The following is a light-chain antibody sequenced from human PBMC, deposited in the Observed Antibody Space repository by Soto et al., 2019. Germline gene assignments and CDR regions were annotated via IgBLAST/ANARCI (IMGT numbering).Light chain of an antibody. CDR1: QSVLYSSNNKNY. Sequence: DIVMTQSPDSLAVSLGERATINCKSSQSVLYSSNNKNYLAWYQKKPGQPPKLLIYWASTRESGVPDRFSGSGSSADFTLTISSLQAEDVAVYYCQQYYSTPWTFGQGTKVEIK. J-gene: IGKJ1*01. CDR3: QQYYSTPWT. V-gene: IGKV4-1*01. CDR2: WAS.